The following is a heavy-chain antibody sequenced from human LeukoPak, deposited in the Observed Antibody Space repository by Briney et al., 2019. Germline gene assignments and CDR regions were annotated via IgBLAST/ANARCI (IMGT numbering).Heavy chain of an antibody. J-gene: IGHJ5*02. Sequence: GGSLRLSCAASGFTFSSYAMSWVRQAPGKGLEWVSAICGSGGSTSYADSVKGRFTISRDSSKNTLYLQMNSLRAEDTAVYYCAKIPHYYDSSGYYYLSWFDPWGQGTLVTVSS. CDR1: GFTFSSYA. D-gene: IGHD3-22*01. CDR3: AKIPHYYDSSGYYYLSWFDP. V-gene: IGHV3-23*01. CDR2: ICGSGGST.